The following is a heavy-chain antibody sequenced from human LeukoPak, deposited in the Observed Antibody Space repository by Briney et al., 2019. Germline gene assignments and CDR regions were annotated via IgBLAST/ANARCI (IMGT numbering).Heavy chain of an antibody. CDR2: LKTNSDQV. V-gene: IGHV3-23*01. J-gene: IGHJ4*02. CDR1: GFTFSDYA. CDR3: ARSVPDYTRFDY. D-gene: IGHD4-11*01. Sequence: GGSLRLSCVGSGFTFSDYAMNWVRQAPGKGLEWVCTLKTNSDQVYYAESVRGRFTIFRVNSKNTVYLQMSSLRAEDTALYYCARSVPDYTRFDYWGQGALVTVSS.